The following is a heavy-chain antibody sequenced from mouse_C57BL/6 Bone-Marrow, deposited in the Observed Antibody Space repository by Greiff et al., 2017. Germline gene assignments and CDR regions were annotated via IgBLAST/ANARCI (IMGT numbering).Heavy chain of an antibody. CDR2: ISNGGGST. Sequence: EVKVVESGGGLVQPGGSLKLSCAASGFTFSDYYMYWVRQTPEKRLEWVAYISNGGGSTYYPDTVKGRFTISRDNAKNTLYLQMSRLKSEDTAMYYCARHSKPSYWYFDVWGTGTTVTVSS. V-gene: IGHV5-12*01. D-gene: IGHD2-5*01. CDR1: GFTFSDYY. CDR3: ARHSKPSYWYFDV. J-gene: IGHJ1*03.